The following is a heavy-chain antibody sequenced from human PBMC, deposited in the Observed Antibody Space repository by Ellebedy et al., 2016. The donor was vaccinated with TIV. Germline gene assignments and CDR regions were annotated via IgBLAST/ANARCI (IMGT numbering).Heavy chain of an antibody. D-gene: IGHD3-10*01. Sequence: GESLKISCGASGFRFYSYLMHWVRQAPGKGLEWVAVVLEDGLQKYYADSVEGRFTISRDNSQNTLYLQMNSLRPEDTAVYFCAKIVYTNRPGSYYYYGMDVWGQGTTVTVSS. V-gene: IGHV3-30*04. J-gene: IGHJ6*02. CDR3: AKIVYTNRPGSYYYYGMDV. CDR2: VLEDGLQK. CDR1: GFRFYSYL.